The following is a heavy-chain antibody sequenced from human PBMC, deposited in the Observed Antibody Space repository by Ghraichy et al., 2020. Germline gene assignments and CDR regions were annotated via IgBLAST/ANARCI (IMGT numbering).Heavy chain of an antibody. CDR1: GFTFSSYS. CDR2: ISSSSSYI. J-gene: IGHJ6*02. CDR3: ARVTYSGSYAYYYGMDV. D-gene: IGHD1-26*01. V-gene: IGHV3-21*01. Sequence: ETLSLTCAASGFTFSSYSMNWVRQAPGKGLEWVSFISSSSSYIYYADSVKGRFTISRDNAKNSLYLQMNSLRGEDTAVYYCARVTYSGSYAYYYGMDVWGQGTTVTVSS.